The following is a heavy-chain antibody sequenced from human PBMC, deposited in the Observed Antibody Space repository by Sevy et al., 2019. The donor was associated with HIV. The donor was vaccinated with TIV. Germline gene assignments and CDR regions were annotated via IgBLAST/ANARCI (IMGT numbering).Heavy chain of an antibody. CDR1: RFTFSNFW. J-gene: IGHJ3*02. D-gene: IGHD5-18*01. CDR3: ARWRTAITAFDI. V-gene: IGHV3-7*01. Sequence: GGSLRLSCAASRFTFSNFWMTWVRQAPGKGLEWVANIKQDGSEKYYVDSVRGRFTISRDNAKNSLYLQMNSLRAEDTAVYYCARWRTAITAFDIWGQRTMVTVSS. CDR2: IKQDGSEK.